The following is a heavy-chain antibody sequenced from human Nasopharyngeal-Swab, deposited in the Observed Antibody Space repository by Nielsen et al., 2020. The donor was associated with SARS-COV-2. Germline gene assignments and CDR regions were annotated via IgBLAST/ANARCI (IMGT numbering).Heavy chain of an antibody. Sequence: SETLSLTFTVSGGSISSYYWSWVRQPPVKGLEWIGSIYYSGSTNYNPSLRSRVTISVDTSKNQISLKLSSVTAADTAVYYCARVWGSGGWDYYYGMDVWGQGTTVTVSS. D-gene: IGHD3-10*01. V-gene: IGHV4-59*01. CDR3: ARVWGSGGWDYYYGMDV. J-gene: IGHJ6*02. CDR2: IYYSGST. CDR1: GGSISSYY.